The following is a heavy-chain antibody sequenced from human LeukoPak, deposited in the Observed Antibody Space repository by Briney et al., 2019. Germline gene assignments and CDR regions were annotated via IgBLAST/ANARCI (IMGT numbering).Heavy chain of an antibody. Sequence: GGSLRLSCAAAGFTFNNYAMSWVRQAPGKGLKWVSGISSGGSTYYADSVKGRFTISRDNSKNTLYLQMNSLRAEDTAVYYCAKAGGDYVLFDYWGQGTLVTVSS. CDR3: AKAGGDYVLFDY. D-gene: IGHD4-17*01. CDR1: GFTFNNYA. CDR2: ISSGGST. J-gene: IGHJ4*02. V-gene: IGHV3-23*01.